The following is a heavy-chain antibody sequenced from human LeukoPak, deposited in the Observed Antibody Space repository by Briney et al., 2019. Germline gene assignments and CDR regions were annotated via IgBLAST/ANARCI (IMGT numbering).Heavy chain of an antibody. CDR1: GFTFSSYA. J-gene: IGHJ4*02. V-gene: IGHV3-30*04. CDR3: AKGPWLAYPYYFDY. D-gene: IGHD6-19*01. CDR2: ISYDGSNK. Sequence: GGSLILSCAASGFTFSSYAMHWVRQAPGKGLEWVAVISYDGSNKYYADSVKGRFTISRDNSKNTLYLQMNSLRAEDTAVYYCAKGPWLAYPYYFDYWGQGTLVTVSS.